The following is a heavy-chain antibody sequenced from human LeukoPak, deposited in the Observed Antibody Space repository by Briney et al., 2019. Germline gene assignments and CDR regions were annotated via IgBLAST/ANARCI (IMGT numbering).Heavy chain of an antibody. Sequence: RASVKVSCKASGYTFTSYDINLVRQATGQGLEWMGWMNPNSGNTGYAQKFQGRVTMTRNTSISTAYMELSSLRSEDTAVYYCARGRRVRGYSGYDFDYWGQGTLVTVSS. J-gene: IGHJ4*02. CDR1: GYTFTSYD. CDR2: MNPNSGNT. D-gene: IGHD5-12*01. V-gene: IGHV1-8*01. CDR3: ARGRRVRGYSGYDFDY.